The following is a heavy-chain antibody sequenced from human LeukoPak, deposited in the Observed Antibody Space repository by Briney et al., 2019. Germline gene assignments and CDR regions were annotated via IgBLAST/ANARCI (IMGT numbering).Heavy chain of an antibody. D-gene: IGHD3-10*01. CDR3: ARDSSGSYNLDYFDY. CDR2: ISSSSSYI. Sequence: GGSLRLSCAASGFTFSSYSMKWVRQAPGKGLEWVSSISSSSSYIYYADSVKGRFTISRDNAKNSLYLQMNSLRAEDTAVHYCARDSSGSYNLDYFDYWGQGTLVTVSS. CDR1: GFTFSSYS. J-gene: IGHJ4*02. V-gene: IGHV3-21*01.